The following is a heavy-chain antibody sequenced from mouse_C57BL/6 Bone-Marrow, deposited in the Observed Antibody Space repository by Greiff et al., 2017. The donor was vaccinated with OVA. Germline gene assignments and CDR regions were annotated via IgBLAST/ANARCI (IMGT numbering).Heavy chain of an antibody. CDR3: ARRLRHYAMDY. CDR2: ISNLAYSI. Sequence: EVKLMESGGGLVQPGGSLILSCAASGFTFSDYGMAWVRQAPRKGPEWVAFISNLAYSIYYADTVTGRFTISRENAKNTLYLEMSSLRSEDTAMYYCARRLRHYAMDYWGQGTSVTVSS. J-gene: IGHJ4*01. D-gene: IGHD2-12*01. CDR1: GFTFSDYG. V-gene: IGHV5-15*04.